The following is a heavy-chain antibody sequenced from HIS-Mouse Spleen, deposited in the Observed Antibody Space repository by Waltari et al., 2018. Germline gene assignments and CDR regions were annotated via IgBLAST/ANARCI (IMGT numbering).Heavy chain of an antibody. J-gene: IGHJ2*01. Sequence: QLQLQESGPGLVKPSETLSLTCTVSGGSISSSSYYWGWIRQPPGKGLEGIGSIYYSGGTDYNPSLRSRVTISVDTSKNQVSLKLSSVTAADTAVYYCAREIPYSSSWYDWYFDLWGRGTLVTVSS. V-gene: IGHV4-39*07. CDR1: GGSISSSSYY. CDR2: IYYSGGT. D-gene: IGHD6-13*01. CDR3: AREIPYSSSWYDWYFDL.